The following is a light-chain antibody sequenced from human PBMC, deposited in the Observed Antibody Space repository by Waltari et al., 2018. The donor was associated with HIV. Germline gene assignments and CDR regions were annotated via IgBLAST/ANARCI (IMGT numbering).Light chain of an antibody. Sequence: QSVLTQPPSVSGAPGQRVTLPCTGTTPNMGTGYAVHWYQKLPGAAPKRLIFANSNRPSGVPDRFSGSKSGTSASLAITGLQAEDEADYYCQSYDNSLSVVFGGGTKLTVL. CDR2: ANS. J-gene: IGLJ2*01. CDR1: TPNMGTGYA. V-gene: IGLV1-40*01. CDR3: QSYDNSLSVV.